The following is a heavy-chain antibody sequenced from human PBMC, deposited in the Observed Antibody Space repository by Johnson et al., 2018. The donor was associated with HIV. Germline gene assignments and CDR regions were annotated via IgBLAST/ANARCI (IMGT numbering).Heavy chain of an antibody. CDR1: GFIFSDYY. CDR2: ISTSGSII. Sequence: QVQLVESGGGLVRPGGSLRLSCPASGFIFSDYYMSWIRQAPGRGLDWVSYISTSGSIINYADFVKGRFTISRDNVKKSLYLQMNSLRAEDTAVYYCARGRYAFDIWGQGTMVTVSS. CDR3: ARGRYAFDI. V-gene: IGHV3-11*04. J-gene: IGHJ3*02.